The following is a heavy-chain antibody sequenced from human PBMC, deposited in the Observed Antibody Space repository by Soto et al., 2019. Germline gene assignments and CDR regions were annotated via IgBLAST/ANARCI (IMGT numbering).Heavy chain of an antibody. V-gene: IGHV1-2*04. CDR3: ARAGCSGYYYVSYYGMDV. CDR1: GYTFTGYY. CDR2: INPNSGGT. J-gene: IGHJ6*02. Sequence: ASVKVSSKASGYTFTGYYMHWVRQAPGQGLEWMGWINPNSGGTNDAQKFQGWVTMTRHTSISTAYMELNRLRSDDTAVYYCARAGCSGYYYVSYYGMDVWGQGTTVTVSS. D-gene: IGHD3-22*01.